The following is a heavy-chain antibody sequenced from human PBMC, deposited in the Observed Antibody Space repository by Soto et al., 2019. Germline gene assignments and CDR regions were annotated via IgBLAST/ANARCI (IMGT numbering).Heavy chain of an antibody. CDR1: GASISSLY. D-gene: IGHD2-15*01. J-gene: IGHJ6*02. V-gene: IGHV4-59*11. Sequence: SETLSLTCTISGASISSLYWSWVRQPPGKGLEWIGYIHYSGSTSYNPSLKSRVTILVDTSKNQFSLRLSSVTGADTAVYYCARGGWSMDVWGQGTTVTVSS. CDR3: ARGGWSMDV. CDR2: IHYSGST.